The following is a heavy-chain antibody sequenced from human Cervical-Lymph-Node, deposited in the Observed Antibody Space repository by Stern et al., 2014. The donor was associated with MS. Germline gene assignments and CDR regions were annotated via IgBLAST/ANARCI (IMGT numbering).Heavy chain of an antibody. D-gene: IGHD4-17*01. CDR2: TYPGDSDT. CDR3: ARDYGDYAFDY. V-gene: IGHV5-51*01. J-gene: IGHJ4*02. CDR1: GYSFTANC. Sequence: VQLVESGAEVKKPGESLKISCKGSGYSFTANCIAWVRQMPGKGLEWMGITYPGDSDTRCSPSFQGQVTISADKSISTAYLQWSSLKASDTAMYDCARDYGDYAFDYWGQGTLVTVSS.